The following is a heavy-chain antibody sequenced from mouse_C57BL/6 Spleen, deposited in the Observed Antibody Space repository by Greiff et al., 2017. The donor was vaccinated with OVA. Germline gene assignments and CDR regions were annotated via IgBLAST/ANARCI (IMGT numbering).Heavy chain of an antibody. V-gene: IGHV1-53*01. D-gene: IGHD2-3*01. Sequence: VQLQQPGTELVKPGASVKLSCKASGYTFTSYWMHWVKQRPGQGLEWIGNINPSNGGTNYNEKFKSKATLTVDKSSSTAYMQLSSLTSEDSAVYYWARGGYDGYYEGYFDVWGTGTTVTVSS. J-gene: IGHJ1*03. CDR3: ARGGYDGYYEGYFDV. CDR1: GYTFTSYW. CDR2: INPSNGGT.